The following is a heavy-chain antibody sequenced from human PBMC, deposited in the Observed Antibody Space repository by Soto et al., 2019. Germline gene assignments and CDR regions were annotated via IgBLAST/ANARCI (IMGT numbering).Heavy chain of an antibody. Sequence: GASVKVSCKASGYTFTSYDINWVRQATGQGLEWMGWMNPNSGNTGYAQKFQGRVTMTRNTSISTAYMELSSLRSEDTAVCYCAGRGRIAARPTPYYYYYGMDVWGQGTTVTVSS. D-gene: IGHD6-6*01. V-gene: IGHV1-8*01. CDR2: MNPNSGNT. CDR3: AGRGRIAARPTPYYYYYGMDV. CDR1: GYTFTSYD. J-gene: IGHJ6*02.